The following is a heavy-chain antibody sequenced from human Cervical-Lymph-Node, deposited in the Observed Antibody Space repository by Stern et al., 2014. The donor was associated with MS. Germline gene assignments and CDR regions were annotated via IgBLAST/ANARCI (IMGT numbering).Heavy chain of an antibody. D-gene: IGHD4-17*01. Sequence: VQLVESGAEVKKPGASVTVSCKASGYTFTDYYLHWVRHAPGQGLEWMGRIKPVHGGTNSAQKFQGRVTMTRDTAISTAYMELSRLTSDDTAVYYCARTKTVTTYYGMDVWGQGTTVTVSS. CDR3: ARTKTVTTYYGMDV. CDR1: GYTFTDYY. V-gene: IGHV1-2*06. J-gene: IGHJ6*02. CDR2: IKPVHGGT.